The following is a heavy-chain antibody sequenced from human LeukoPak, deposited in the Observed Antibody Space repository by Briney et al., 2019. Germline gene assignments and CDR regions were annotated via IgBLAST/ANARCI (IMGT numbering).Heavy chain of an antibody. D-gene: IGHD3-22*01. CDR3: ARHSPAYYYDSSGYYYFDY. V-gene: IGHV4-59*08. Sequence: SETLSLTCTVSGGSISSYYWSWIRQPPGKGLEWIGYIYYSGSTNYNPSLKSRVTISVDTSKNQFSLKLSSVTAADTAVYYCARHSPAYYYDSSGYYYFDYWGQGTLVTVSS. CDR2: IYYSGST. CDR1: GGSISSYY. J-gene: IGHJ4*02.